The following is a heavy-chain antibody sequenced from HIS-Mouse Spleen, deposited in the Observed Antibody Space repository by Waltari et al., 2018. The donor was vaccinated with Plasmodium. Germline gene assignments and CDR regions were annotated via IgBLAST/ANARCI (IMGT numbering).Heavy chain of an antibody. CDR2: ISSSSSYI. Sequence: EVQLVESGGGLVKPGGSLSLSCAASGFTFRRYSMNWVRQAPGKGLEWVSSISSSSSYIYYADSVKGRFTISRDNAKNSLYLQMNSLRAEDTAVYYCARDRSAAALLGYWGQGTLVTVSS. V-gene: IGHV3-21*01. CDR3: ARDRSAAALLGY. CDR1: GFTFRRYS. D-gene: IGHD6-13*01. J-gene: IGHJ4*02.